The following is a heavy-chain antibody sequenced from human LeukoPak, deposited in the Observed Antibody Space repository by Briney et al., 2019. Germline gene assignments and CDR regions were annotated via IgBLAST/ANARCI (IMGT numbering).Heavy chain of an antibody. CDR3: ARDPRNMGLDP. D-gene: IGHD1-14*01. J-gene: IGHJ5*02. Sequence: GGSLRLSCAASGFTLSDYWMHWVRQAPGKGLVWVARINGDGSSSTYADTVKGQFTISRDNAKNTLYLQMNSLRVEDTAVYYCARDPRNMGLDPWRQGTLVTVSS. CDR2: INGDGSSS. V-gene: IGHV3-74*01. CDR1: GFTLSDYW.